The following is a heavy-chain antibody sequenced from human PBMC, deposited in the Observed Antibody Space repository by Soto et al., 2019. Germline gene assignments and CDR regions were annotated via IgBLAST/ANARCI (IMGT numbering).Heavy chain of an antibody. D-gene: IGHD4-17*01. CDR1: GGPISSYY. V-gene: IGHV4-59*01. Sequence: PSETLSLTCTVSGGPISSYYWSWIRQPPGKGLEWIGYIYYSGSTNYNPSLKSRVTISVDTSKNQFSLKLSSVTAADTAVYYCARIGVTVTTYYYYYGMDVWGQGTTVTVSS. J-gene: IGHJ6*02. CDR3: ARIGVTVTTYYYYYGMDV. CDR2: IYYSGST.